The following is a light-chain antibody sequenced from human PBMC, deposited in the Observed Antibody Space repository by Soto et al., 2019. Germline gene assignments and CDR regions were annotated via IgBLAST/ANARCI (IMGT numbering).Light chain of an antibody. CDR2: DVT. Sequence: SVLAQPRSVSGSPGQSVTISCTGTSSDVGGYNCVSWYQQHPGKAPQLIIYDVTQRPSGVPDRFSGSKSGNTASLSISGLQAEDEADYYCCSHSASYTFVFGTGTKGTVL. V-gene: IGLV2-11*01. CDR3: CSHSASYTFV. J-gene: IGLJ1*01. CDR1: SSDVGGYNC.